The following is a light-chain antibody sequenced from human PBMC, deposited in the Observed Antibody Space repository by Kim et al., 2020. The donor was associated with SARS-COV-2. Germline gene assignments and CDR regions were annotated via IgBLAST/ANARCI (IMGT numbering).Light chain of an antibody. V-gene: IGLV1-44*01. Sequence: GQRVTISCFRSSSNIGGNSVNWYQQLPGTAPKLLIYNDNQWPSGVPDRFSGSKSGTSASLAISGLQSEDEADYYCAAWDDSLSGWLFGGGTQLTVL. J-gene: IGLJ3*02. CDR2: NDN. CDR1: SSNIGGNS. CDR3: AAWDDSLSGWL.